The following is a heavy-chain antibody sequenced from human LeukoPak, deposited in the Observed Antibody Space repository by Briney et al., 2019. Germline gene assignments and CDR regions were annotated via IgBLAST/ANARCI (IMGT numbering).Heavy chain of an antibody. CDR2: IRYDGSNK. Sequence: GGSLRLSCAASGFTFSSYGMHWIRQAPGKGLEWVAFIRYDGSNKYYADSVKGRFTISRDNSKNTLYLQMNSLRADDTAVYYCAKDFSWALDYWGQGTLVIVSS. J-gene: IGHJ4*02. D-gene: IGHD3-16*01. CDR1: GFTFSSYG. CDR3: AKDFSWALDY. V-gene: IGHV3-30*02.